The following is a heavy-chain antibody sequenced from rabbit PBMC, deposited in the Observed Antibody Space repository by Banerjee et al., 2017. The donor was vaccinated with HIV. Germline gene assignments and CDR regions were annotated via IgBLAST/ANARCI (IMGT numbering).Heavy chain of an antibody. CDR1: GFDFSNYG. V-gene: IGHV1S45*01. J-gene: IGHJ4*01. Sequence: QEHLVESGGGLVQPGGSLKVSCKASGFDFSNYGVSWVRQAPGKGLEWIACIYVDSVANTYYANWAKGRFSISKTSSTTVTLQMTSLTAADTATYFCARDLAGVIGWNFGLWGPGTLVTVS. CDR3: ARDLAGVIGWNFGL. CDR2: IYVDSVANT. D-gene: IGHD4-1*01.